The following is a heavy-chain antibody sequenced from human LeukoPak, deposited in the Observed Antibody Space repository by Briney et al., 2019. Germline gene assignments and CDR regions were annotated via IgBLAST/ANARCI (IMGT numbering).Heavy chain of an antibody. D-gene: IGHD5-18*01. CDR3: ARAYSYGYNDAFDI. CDR1: GGSISSYY. Sequence: PSETLSLTCTVSGGSISSYYWSWIRQPPGKGLEWIGYIYYSGSTNYNPSLKSRVTISVDTSKNQFSLKLSSVTAADTAVYYCARAYSYGYNDAFDIWGQGTMVTVSS. V-gene: IGHV4-59*01. CDR2: IYYSGST. J-gene: IGHJ3*02.